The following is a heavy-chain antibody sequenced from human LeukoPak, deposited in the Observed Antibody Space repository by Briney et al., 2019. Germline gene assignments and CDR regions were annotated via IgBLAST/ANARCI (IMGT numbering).Heavy chain of an antibody. D-gene: IGHD6-6*01. CDR1: GFNFGPYW. V-gene: IGHV3-7*01. J-gene: IGHJ4*02. Sequence: PGGSLRLSCAASGFNFGPYWMSWVRQAPGKGPEWVANIKGDGSEKFYANSVKGRFTISRDNAKNLLFLQMNSLRVEDTAVYYCAKNRISSSSPFDYWGQGTLVTVSS. CDR3: AKNRISSSSPFDY. CDR2: IKGDGSEK.